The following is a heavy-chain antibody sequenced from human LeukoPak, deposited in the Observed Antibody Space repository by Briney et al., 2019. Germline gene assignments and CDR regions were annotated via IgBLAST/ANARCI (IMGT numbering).Heavy chain of an antibody. CDR3: ARDLMGWDLHYFDY. CDR2: VRYDGSKK. CDR1: GFTFSTYG. V-gene: IGHV3-30*02. Sequence: GGSLRLSCAASGFTFSTYGMHWVRQAPGKGLEWVAFVRYDGSKKYYTNSVKGRFTISRDNSKNTLYLQMHSLRAEDTAVYYCARDLMGWDLHYFDYWGQGTLVTVSS. J-gene: IGHJ4*02. D-gene: IGHD1-26*01.